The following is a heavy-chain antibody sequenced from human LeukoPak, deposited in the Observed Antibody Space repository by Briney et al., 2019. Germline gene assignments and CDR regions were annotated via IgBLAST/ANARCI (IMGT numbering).Heavy chain of an antibody. CDR3: AKNRGYCATGTCYHMDV. CDR1: GLTFNNFA. V-gene: IGHV3-23*01. CDR2: IVGSGGAT. Sequence: GGSLRLSCAASGLTFNNFAVTWVRQAPGKGLEWVSTIVGSGGATYSADSVKGRFTVSRGNSKNTLYLQMNSLRAEDTAMYYCAKNRGYCATGTCYHMDVWGKGTTVTVSS. D-gene: IGHD2-8*01. J-gene: IGHJ6*03.